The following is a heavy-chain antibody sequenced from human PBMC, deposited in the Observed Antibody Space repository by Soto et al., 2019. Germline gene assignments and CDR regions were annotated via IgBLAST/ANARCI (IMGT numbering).Heavy chain of an antibody. D-gene: IGHD6-19*01. V-gene: IGHV3-9*01. CDR2: ISWNSGSI. CDR1: GFTFDDYA. J-gene: IGHJ6*02. CDR3: AKDIAAVAGYYYCGMAV. Sequence: EVQLVESGGGLGQPGRSLRLSCAASGFTFDDYAMHWVRQAPGKGLEWVSGISWNSGSIGYADSVKGRFTISRDNAKNSLYLQMNSLRAQDTALYYCAKDIAAVAGYYYCGMAVWGQGTTVTVSS.